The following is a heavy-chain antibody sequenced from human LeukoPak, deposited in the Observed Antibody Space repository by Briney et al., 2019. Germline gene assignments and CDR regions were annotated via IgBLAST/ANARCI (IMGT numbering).Heavy chain of an antibody. CDR2: INPNSVCT. V-gene: IGHV1-2*04. CDR1: GYTFTRYY. CDR3: ARGGLLWFGELPSESFVY. Sequence: GASVKVSCKASGYTFTRYYMHWVRQAPGQRLEWMGWINPNSVCTNYAQKFQGWVTMTRDTSISTAYMELSRLRSDDTAVYYCARGGLLWFGELPSESFVYWGQGTPVTVSS. J-gene: IGHJ4*02. D-gene: IGHD3-10*01.